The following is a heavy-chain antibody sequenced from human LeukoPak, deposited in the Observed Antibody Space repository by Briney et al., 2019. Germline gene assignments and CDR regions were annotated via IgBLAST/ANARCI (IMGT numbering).Heavy chain of an antibody. CDR1: GFTFSRYA. D-gene: IGHD3-10*01. V-gene: IGHV3-64*04. Sequence: GGSLRLSCSASGFTFSRYAMHWVRQAPGKGLEYVSVISSNGGSRYYADSVKGRFTISRDNSKNTLFLQMNSLRPEDTAVYHCARGPMVRGYLDRWGQGTLVTVSS. CDR3: ARGPMVRGYLDR. J-gene: IGHJ4*02. CDR2: ISSNGGSR.